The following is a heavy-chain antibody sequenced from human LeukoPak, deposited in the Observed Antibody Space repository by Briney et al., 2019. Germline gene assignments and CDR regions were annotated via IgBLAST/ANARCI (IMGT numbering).Heavy chain of an antibody. J-gene: IGHJ4*02. CDR2: LFYGEDS. CDR1: GGSISTISSSTYY. V-gene: IGHV4-39*01. CDR3: ARQLPTAAADTRGYFDY. Sequence: SETLSLTCTVSGGSISTISSSTYYWGWIRQAPGKGLEWIGSLFYGEDSHYNPSLKSRATLSVDTSNNQFSLKLTSVTAADAAVYFCARQLPTAAADTRGYFDYWGQGTVVTVSS. D-gene: IGHD6-25*01.